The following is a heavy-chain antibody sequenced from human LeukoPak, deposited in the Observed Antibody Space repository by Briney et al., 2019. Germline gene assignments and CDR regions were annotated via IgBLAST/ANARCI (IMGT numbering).Heavy chain of an antibody. Sequence: ASVKVSCKASGYTFTSYGISWVRQAPGQGLEWMGWISAYNGNTNYAQKLQGRVTMTTDTSTSTAYMELRSLRSDDTAVYYCARDVPERIGVVIMRDAFDIWGQGTMVTVSS. J-gene: IGHJ3*02. CDR2: ISAYNGNT. CDR1: GYTFTSYG. CDR3: ARDVPERIGVVIMRDAFDI. V-gene: IGHV1-18*01. D-gene: IGHD3-3*01.